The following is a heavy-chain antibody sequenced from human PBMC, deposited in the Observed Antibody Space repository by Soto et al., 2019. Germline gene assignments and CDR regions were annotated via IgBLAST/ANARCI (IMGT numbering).Heavy chain of an antibody. Sequence: EVQLVLSGAEVKKPGESLKIYCKGSGYSFDSYWIGWVRRMPGKGLEWMAIIYPGDSETRSSPSFQGQVTISVDKSHRTADLQWSSLKASDSAMYFRLTPPASEILGGAGLPLKIWVHGTRVSVSA. CDR3: LTPPASEILGGAGLPLKI. CDR2: IYPGDSET. J-gene: IGHJ3*02. CDR1: GYSFDSYW. V-gene: IGHV5-51*03. D-gene: IGHD2-15*01.